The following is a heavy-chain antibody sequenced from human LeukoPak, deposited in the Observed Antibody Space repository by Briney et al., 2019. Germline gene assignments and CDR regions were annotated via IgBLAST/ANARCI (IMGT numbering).Heavy chain of an antibody. D-gene: IGHD6-19*01. V-gene: IGHV4-30-2*01. CDR3: ARVEGGVARNFDY. J-gene: IGHJ4*02. CDR2: IYHSGST. Sequence: SQTLSLTCAVSGGSLSSGGYSWSWIRQPPGKGLEWIGYIYHSGSTYYNPSLKSRVTISVDRSKNQFSLKLSSVTAADTAVYYCARVEGGVARNFDYWGQGTLVTVSS. CDR1: GGSLSSGGYS.